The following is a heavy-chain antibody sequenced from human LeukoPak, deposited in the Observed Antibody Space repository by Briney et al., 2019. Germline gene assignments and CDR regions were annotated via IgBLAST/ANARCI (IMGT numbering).Heavy chain of an antibody. CDR1: GGTFSSYA. V-gene: IGHV1-69*13. CDR3: ARAHTGPYDSSGYYYA. Sequence: SVKVSCKASGGTFSSYAISWVRQAAGQGLEWMGGIIPIFGTANYAQKFQGRVTITADESTSTAYMELSSLRSEDTAVYYCARAHTGPYDSSGYYYAWGQGTLVTVSS. CDR2: IIPIFGTA. D-gene: IGHD3-22*01. J-gene: IGHJ5*02.